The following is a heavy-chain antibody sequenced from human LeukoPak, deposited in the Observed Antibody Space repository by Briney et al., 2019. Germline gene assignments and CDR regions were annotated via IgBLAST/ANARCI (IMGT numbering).Heavy chain of an antibody. CDR1: GDSVSSNSAA. J-gene: IGHJ5*02. CDR3: ARAQPAGVGNWFDP. CDR2: TYYRTKWYN. D-gene: IGHD2-2*01. Sequence: SQTLSLTCAISGDSVSSNSAAWHWIRQSPSRGLEWLGRTYYRTKWYNDYAVSVKSRITINPDTSKNQFSLQLNSVTPEDTAVYYCARAQPAGVGNWFDPWGQGTLVTVSS. V-gene: IGHV6-1*01.